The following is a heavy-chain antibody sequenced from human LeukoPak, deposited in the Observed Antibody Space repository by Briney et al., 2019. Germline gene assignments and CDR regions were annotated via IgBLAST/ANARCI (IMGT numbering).Heavy chain of an antibody. V-gene: IGHV3-23*01. CDR1: GFTFSSYG. Sequence: GGTLRLSCAVSGFTFSSYGMSWVRQAPGKGLEWVSGVSGSGGTTYYADSVRGRFTISRDNSKNTLYLQMNSLRAEDTAVYYCAKDGQQQLVLDWFDPWGQGTLVTVSS. CDR3: AKDGQQQLVLDWFDP. CDR2: VSGSGGTT. D-gene: IGHD6-13*01. J-gene: IGHJ5*02.